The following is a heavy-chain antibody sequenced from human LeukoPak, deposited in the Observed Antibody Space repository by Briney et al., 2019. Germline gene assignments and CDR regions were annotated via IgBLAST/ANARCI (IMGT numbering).Heavy chain of an antibody. Sequence: ASVKVSCKASGYIFTDYYMHWVRQAPGQELGWMGRINPNSGGTNYAQKLQGRVTMTTDTSTSTAYMELRSLRSDDTAVYYCARTPRWQQLVGYSVWGQGTLVTVSS. V-gene: IGHV1/OR15-1*04. CDR2: INPNSGGT. J-gene: IGHJ4*02. D-gene: IGHD6-13*01. CDR1: GYIFTDYY. CDR3: ARTPRWQQLVGYSV.